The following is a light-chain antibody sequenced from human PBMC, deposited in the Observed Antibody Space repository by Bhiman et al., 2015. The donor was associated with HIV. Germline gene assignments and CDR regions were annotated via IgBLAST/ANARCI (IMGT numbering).Light chain of an antibody. CDR2: DVS. CDR3: SSYTSSSTLL. Sequence: QSALTQPAFVSGSLGQSITISCTGTSSDIGSWNFVSWFQQYPGKAPKVMIFDVSNRPSGISNRFSGSKSGNTASLTISGLQAEDEAEYYCSSYTSSSTLLFGGGTKLTVL. CDR1: SSDIGSWNF. J-gene: IGLJ2*01. V-gene: IGLV2-14*03.